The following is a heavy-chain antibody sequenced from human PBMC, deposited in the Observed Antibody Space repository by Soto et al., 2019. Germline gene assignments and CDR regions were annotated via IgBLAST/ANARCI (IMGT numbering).Heavy chain of an antibody. Sequence: SETLSLTCTVSGGSISPFYWSWVRQPPGKGLEWIGYLYYSGNTNYNPSLKSRVTISVDASKNQVSLRLTSVTAADTAGYYCARVAGVAPRNFDYWRQGTVVTVSS. V-gene: IGHV4-59*01. CDR1: GGSISPFY. CDR3: ARVAGVAPRNFDY. CDR2: LYYSGNT. J-gene: IGHJ4*02. D-gene: IGHD2-15*01.